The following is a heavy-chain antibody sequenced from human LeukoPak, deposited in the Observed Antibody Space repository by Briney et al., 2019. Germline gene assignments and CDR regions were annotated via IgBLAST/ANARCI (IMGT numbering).Heavy chain of an antibody. Sequence: SVKASCKASGGTFSSYAISWVRQAPGQGLEWMGGIIPIFGTANYAQKFQGRVTITADESTSTAYMELSSLRSEDTAVYYCARGLADCSSTSCLPDIWGQGTMVTVSS. D-gene: IGHD2-2*01. CDR2: IIPIFGTA. V-gene: IGHV1-69*13. J-gene: IGHJ3*02. CDR1: GGTFSSYA. CDR3: ARGLADCSSTSCLPDI.